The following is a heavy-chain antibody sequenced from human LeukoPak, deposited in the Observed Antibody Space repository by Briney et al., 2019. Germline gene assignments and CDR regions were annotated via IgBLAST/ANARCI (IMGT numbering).Heavy chain of an antibody. V-gene: IGHV3-64*01. CDR1: GFTFSSYA. D-gene: IGHD6-13*01. CDR3: AGHHQAYSRTY. Sequence: GGSLRLSCAASGFTFSSYAMHWVRQAPGKGLEYVSAISSNGGSTYYANSVKGRFTISRDNAKNTVFLQMNSLRAEDTAVYYCAGHHQAYSRTYWGQGSLVTVSS. CDR2: ISSNGGST. J-gene: IGHJ4*02.